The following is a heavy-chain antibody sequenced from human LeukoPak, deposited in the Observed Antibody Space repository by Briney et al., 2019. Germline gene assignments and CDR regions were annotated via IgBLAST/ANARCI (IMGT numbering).Heavy chain of an antibody. D-gene: IGHD4-17*01. Sequence: PGGSLRLSCAASGFTFSSYWMSWVRQAPGKGLEWVANIKQDVIEKYYVDSVKGRFTISRDNAKNSPSLQMNSRRAEDTAVYYCARDWAYGDFDYWGQGTLVTVSS. CDR3: ARDWAYGDFDY. J-gene: IGHJ4*02. CDR2: IKQDVIEK. CDR1: GFTFSSYW. V-gene: IGHV3-7*01.